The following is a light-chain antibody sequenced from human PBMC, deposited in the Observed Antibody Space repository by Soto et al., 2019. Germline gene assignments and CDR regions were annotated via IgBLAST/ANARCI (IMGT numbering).Light chain of an antibody. CDR3: QQSYSTPLT. CDR2: AAS. Sequence: LSASVGDRVTITCRASQSISSYLNWYQQKPGKAPKLLIYAASSLQSGVPSRFSGSGSGTDFTLTISSLQPEDFATYYCQQSYSTPLTFGGGTKVDIK. CDR1: QSISSY. V-gene: IGKV1-39*01. J-gene: IGKJ4*01.